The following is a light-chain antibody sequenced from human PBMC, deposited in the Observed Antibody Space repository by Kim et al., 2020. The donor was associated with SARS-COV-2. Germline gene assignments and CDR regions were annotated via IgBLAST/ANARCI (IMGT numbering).Light chain of an antibody. J-gene: IGLJ2*01. CDR1: SSNIGSNT. V-gene: IGLV1-44*01. CDR2: SNN. Sequence: GQRVTISCSGSSSNIGSNTVNWYHQLPGTAPKLLIYSNNQRPSGVPDRFSCSKSGTSASLAISGLQSEDEADYYCAAWDESLNAVVFGGGTQLTVL. CDR3: AAWDESLNAVV.